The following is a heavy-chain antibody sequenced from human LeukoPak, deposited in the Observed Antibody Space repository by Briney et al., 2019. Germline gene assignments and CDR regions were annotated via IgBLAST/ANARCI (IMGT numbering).Heavy chain of an antibody. Sequence: PGGSLRLSCAASGFTFSSYGMHWVRQAPGKGLEWVAFIRYDGSNKYYADSVKGRFTISRDNSKNTLYLQMNSLRADDTAVYYCASVLLWFGESREDNWFDPWGQGTLVTVSS. D-gene: IGHD3-10*01. V-gene: IGHV3-30*02. CDR1: GFTFSSYG. CDR2: IRYDGSNK. J-gene: IGHJ5*02. CDR3: ASVLLWFGESREDNWFDP.